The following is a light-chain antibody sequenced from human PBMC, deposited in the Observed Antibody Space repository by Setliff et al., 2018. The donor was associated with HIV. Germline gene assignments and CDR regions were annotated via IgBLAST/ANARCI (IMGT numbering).Light chain of an antibody. J-gene: IGLJ1*01. CDR2: DVS. CDR1: SNDIGGYSY. CDR3: CSYTSSSTRL. Sequence: QSVLTQPASVSGSPGQSITIFCTGTSNDIGGYSYVSWYQQYPGKAPKMMIYDVSKRPSGVSNRFSASKAGNMASLTISGLQPEDEADYYCCSYTSSSTRLFGTGTKVTVL. V-gene: IGLV2-14*03.